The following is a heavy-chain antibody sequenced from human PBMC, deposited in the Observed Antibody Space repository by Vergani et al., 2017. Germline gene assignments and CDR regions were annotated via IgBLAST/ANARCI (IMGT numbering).Heavy chain of an antibody. CDR1: GFTFSSHG. J-gene: IGHJ5*01. Sequence: QVQLVESEGGVVQPGWSLTLSCVASGFTFSSHGMHWVRQAPGKGLEWVAVIWYDGSNKYYGDSVKGRFTISRDNSKNTLYLKMNSLRVEDTAVYYCARWGNEKRLDSWGQGTVVTVSA. CDR2: IWYDGSNK. V-gene: IGHV3-33*01. D-gene: IGHD1-1*01. CDR3: ARWGNEKRLDS.